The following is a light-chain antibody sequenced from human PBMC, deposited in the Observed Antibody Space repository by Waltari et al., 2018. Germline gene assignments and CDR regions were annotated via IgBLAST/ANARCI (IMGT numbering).Light chain of an antibody. CDR1: ILRTYY. V-gene: IGLV3-19*01. J-gene: IGLJ2*01. Sequence: SSELTQDPAVSVALGQTVRITCQGDILRTYYGRWCRQKPGQAPVLVIYGKNNRPSGIPDRFSASSSGNTASLIITGAQAEDEADYYCTSRDLSGDVVFGGDQADRP. CDR2: GKN. CDR3: TSRDLSGDVV.